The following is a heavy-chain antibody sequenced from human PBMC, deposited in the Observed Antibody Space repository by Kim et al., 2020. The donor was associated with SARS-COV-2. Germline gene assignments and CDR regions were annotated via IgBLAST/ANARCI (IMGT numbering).Heavy chain of an antibody. CDR2: IYYSGST. Sequence: SETLSLTCTVSGGSISSSSYYWSWIRQPPGKGLEWIGSIYYSGSTYYNPSLKSRVTISVDTSKNQFSLKLSSVTAADTAVYYCARASVLRYFDWLSDWYFDLWGRGTLVTVSS. CDR3: ARASVLRYFDWLSDWYFDL. CDR1: GGSISSSSYY. V-gene: IGHV4-39*07. J-gene: IGHJ2*01. D-gene: IGHD3-9*01.